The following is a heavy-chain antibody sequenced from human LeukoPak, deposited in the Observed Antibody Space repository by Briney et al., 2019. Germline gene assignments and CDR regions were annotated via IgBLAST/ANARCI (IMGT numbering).Heavy chain of an antibody. CDR1: GYTFTSYG. Sequence: ASVKLSCKSSGYTFTSYGISWVRQAPGQGLEWVGWISAYNGNTNHAQKLQGRVTMTTDTSTSTANMELRSLRSDDTAVYYCARDQTPVLLWFGELLPTPDYWGQGTLVTVSS. J-gene: IGHJ4*02. CDR2: ISAYNGNT. V-gene: IGHV1-18*01. D-gene: IGHD3-10*01. CDR3: ARDQTPVLLWFGELLPTPDY.